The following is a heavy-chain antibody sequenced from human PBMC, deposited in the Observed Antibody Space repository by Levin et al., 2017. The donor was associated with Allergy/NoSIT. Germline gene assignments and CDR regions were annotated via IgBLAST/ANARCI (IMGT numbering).Heavy chain of an antibody. V-gene: IGHV3-15*05. CDR3: TADTVATSDDAFDI. D-gene: IGHD4-17*01. CDR1: EFIFNNAW. Sequence: NPGGSLRLSCAASEFIFNNAWMNWVRQAPGKGLEWVGRLKRKSDGGTRDYAAPVKGRFTISRDDSKNTLYLQMNSLKIEDTAVYHCTADTVATSDDAFDIWGQGTMVTVSS. CDR2: LKRKSDGGTR. J-gene: IGHJ3*02.